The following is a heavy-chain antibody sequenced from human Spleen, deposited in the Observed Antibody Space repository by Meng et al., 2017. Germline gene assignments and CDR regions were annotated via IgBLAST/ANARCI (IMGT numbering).Heavy chain of an antibody. CDR3: ATYGSWFGP. CDR2: IKAGNGNT. CDR1: AYGFTTYD. J-gene: IGHJ5*02. D-gene: IGHD1-26*01. Sequence: QVQLVQSGSELKKPGASVKVSCKASAYGFTTYDIHWVRLAPGQRLEWMGWIKAGNGNTKYAQKFQGRVTITRDTSASTVYMDLSSLTFEDTAVYYCATYGSWFGPWGQGTLVTVSS. V-gene: IGHV1-3*01.